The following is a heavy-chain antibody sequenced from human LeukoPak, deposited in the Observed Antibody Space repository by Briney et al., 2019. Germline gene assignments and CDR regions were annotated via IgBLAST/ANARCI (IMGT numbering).Heavy chain of an antibody. CDR1: GYTFTCYY. D-gene: IGHD6-13*01. CDR3: ARDQGGYKSSSRVFDY. J-gene: IGHJ4*02. Sequence: ASVKVSCKASGYTFTCYYMHWVRQAPGQGLEWMGWINPNSGGTNFAQNFQGRVTMTRDTSISTAYMELSRLRFDDTAVYYCARDQGGYKSSSRVFDYWGQGTLVTVSS. CDR2: INPNSGGT. V-gene: IGHV1-2*02.